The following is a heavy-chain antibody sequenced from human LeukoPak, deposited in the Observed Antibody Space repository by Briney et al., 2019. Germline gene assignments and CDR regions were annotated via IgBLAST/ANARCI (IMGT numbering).Heavy chain of an antibody. J-gene: IGHJ4*02. CDR1: GFTFINYW. D-gene: IGHD6-6*01. V-gene: IGHV3-7*03. CDR2: MKQDGSVK. CDR3: ARIGYSSSSFDY. Sequence: GGSLSLSCAASGFTFINYWMSWVRQAPGKGLEWVANMKQDGSVKYYVDSMKGRFTISRDNAKNSLYLQMSGLRAEDTAVYFCARIGYSSSSFDYWGQGVLVTVYS.